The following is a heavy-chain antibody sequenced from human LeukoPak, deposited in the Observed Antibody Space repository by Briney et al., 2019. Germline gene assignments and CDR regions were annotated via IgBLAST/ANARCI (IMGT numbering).Heavy chain of an antibody. CDR2: ISTSSRTI. J-gene: IGHJ4*02. Sequence: QPGGSLRLSCAVSGFNFSTYNMNWVRQAPGKGLEWVSYISTSSRTIYYADSVKGRFTISRDNAENSLYLQMNSLRAEDTAVYYCARDGYDFWSDYPTTLDYWGQGTLVTVSS. CDR3: ARDGYDFWSDYPTTLDY. V-gene: IGHV3-48*01. CDR1: GFNFSTYN. D-gene: IGHD3-3*01.